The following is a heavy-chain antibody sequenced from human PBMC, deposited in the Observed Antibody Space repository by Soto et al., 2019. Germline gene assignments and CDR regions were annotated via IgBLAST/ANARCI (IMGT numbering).Heavy chain of an antibody. CDR3: AKARSGNYLYYFDY. CDR2: ISYDGSNK. V-gene: IGHV3-30-3*01. D-gene: IGHD3-3*01. CDR1: GFTFSSYA. Sequence: GGSLRLSCAASGFTFSSYAMHWVRQAPGKGLEWVAVISYDGSNKYYADSVKGRFTISRDNSKNTLYLQMSGLKVEDTAVYYCAKARSGNYLYYFDYWGQGTLVTVSS. J-gene: IGHJ4*02.